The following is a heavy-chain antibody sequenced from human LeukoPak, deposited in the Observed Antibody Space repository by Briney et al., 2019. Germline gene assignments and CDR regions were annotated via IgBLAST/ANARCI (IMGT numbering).Heavy chain of an antibody. CDR2: IYSGGST. D-gene: IGHD4-17*01. J-gene: IGHJ4*02. V-gene: IGHV3-53*01. CDR3: ARQDLGDYGRNYFQS. CDR1: GFTVSSNY. Sequence: GGSLRLSCAASGFTVSSNYMSWVRQAPGKGLEWVSVIYSGGSTYYADSVKGRFTISRDNSKNTLYLQMNSLRAEDTAVYYCARQDLGDYGRNYFQSWGQGTLVIVSS.